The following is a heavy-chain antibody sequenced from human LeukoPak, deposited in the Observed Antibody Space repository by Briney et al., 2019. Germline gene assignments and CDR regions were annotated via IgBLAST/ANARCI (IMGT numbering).Heavy chain of an antibody. D-gene: IGHD2-15*01. CDR2: ISGSGGST. Sequence: GGSLRLSCAASGFTFSSSAMSWVRQAPGKGLEWVSAISGSGGSTYYADSVKGRFTISRDNSKNTLYLQMNSLRAEDTAVYYCATGIDIVVVVAAEYYFDYWGQGTLVTVSS. J-gene: IGHJ4*02. CDR3: ATGIDIVVVVAAEYYFDY. V-gene: IGHV3-23*01. CDR1: GFTFSSSA.